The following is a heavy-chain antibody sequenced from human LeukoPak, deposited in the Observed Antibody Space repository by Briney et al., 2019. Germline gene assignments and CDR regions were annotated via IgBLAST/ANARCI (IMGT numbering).Heavy chain of an antibody. Sequence: ASVKFSCKASGYTFTSYAMHWVRQAPGQRLEWMGWINAGNGSTKYSQKFQGRVTITRDTSASTAYMELSSLRSEDTAVYYCARDGSIAAAGKVDPWGQGTLVTVSS. J-gene: IGHJ5*02. CDR2: INAGNGST. CDR3: ARDGSIAAAGKVDP. V-gene: IGHV1-3*01. D-gene: IGHD6-13*01. CDR1: GYTFTSYA.